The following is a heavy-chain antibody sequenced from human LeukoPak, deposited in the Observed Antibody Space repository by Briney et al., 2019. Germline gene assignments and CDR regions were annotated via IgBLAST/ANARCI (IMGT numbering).Heavy chain of an antibody. J-gene: IGHJ1*01. Sequence: AGGSLRLSCAASGFTFSTYSMNWVRQAPGKGLEWVSSISSSSSYIYYADSVKGRFTISRDNAKNSLFLQMNSLRADDTAVYFCARGPRNRSSYQYFQHWGQGTLVTVSS. CDR3: ARGPRNRSSYQYFQH. V-gene: IGHV3-21*01. CDR2: ISSSSSYI. D-gene: IGHD6-13*01. CDR1: GFTFSTYS.